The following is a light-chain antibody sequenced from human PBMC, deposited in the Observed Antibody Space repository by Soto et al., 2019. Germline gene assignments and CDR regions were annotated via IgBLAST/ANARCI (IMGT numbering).Light chain of an antibody. CDR3: QHYGSSMYT. CDR2: GAS. CDR1: HNISSTY. Sequence: VLTQSPGTLSLSPGEGATLSCRASHNISSTYLAWYQQKPGQAPRLLIYGASMRATGIPDRFSGSGSGTDFTLTVSRLEPEDFAVFYCQHYGSSMYTFGGGTKLDIK. J-gene: IGKJ2*01. V-gene: IGKV3-20*01.